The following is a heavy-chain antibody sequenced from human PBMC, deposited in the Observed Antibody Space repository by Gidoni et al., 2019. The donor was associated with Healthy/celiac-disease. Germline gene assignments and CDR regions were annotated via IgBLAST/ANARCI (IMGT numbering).Heavy chain of an antibody. D-gene: IGHD1-1*01. Sequence: QLQLQESGPGLVKPSEPLSLTCTVPGGSISSSRYYWGWIRQPPGKGLEWIGSIYYCGSTYYNPSLKSRVTISVDTSKNQFSLKLSSVTAADTAVYYCVRHLEPVDYWGQGTLVTVSS. CDR3: VRHLEPVDY. V-gene: IGHV4-39*01. CDR2: IYYCGST. CDR1: GGSISSSRYY. J-gene: IGHJ4*02.